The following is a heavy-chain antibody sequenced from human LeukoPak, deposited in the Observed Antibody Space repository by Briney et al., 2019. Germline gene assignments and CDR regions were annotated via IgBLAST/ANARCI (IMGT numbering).Heavy chain of an antibody. V-gene: IGHV3-21*01. J-gene: IGHJ4*02. CDR2: ISSSSSYI. Sequence: GGSLRLSCEASGFTFSSYSMNWVRQAPGKGLEWVSSISSSSSYIYYADSVKGRFTIPRDNAKNSLYLQMNSLRAKDTAVYYCARAKETAMVPPFDYWGQGTLGTVSS. CDR1: GFTFSSYS. D-gene: IGHD5-18*01. CDR3: ARAKETAMVPPFDY.